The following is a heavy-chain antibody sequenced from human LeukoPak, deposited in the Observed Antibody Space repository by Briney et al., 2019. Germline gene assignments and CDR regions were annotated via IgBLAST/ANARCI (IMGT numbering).Heavy chain of an antibody. Sequence: GGSLRLSCAASGFTFSDYYMSWIRQAPGKGLEWVSYISSSGSTIYYADSVKGRFTISRDNSKNTLYLQMNSLRAEDTAVYYCAKQRPELLYFDYWGQGTLVTVSS. CDR1: GFTFSDYY. CDR3: AKQRPELLYFDY. CDR2: ISSSGSTI. J-gene: IGHJ4*02. V-gene: IGHV3-11*01. D-gene: IGHD1-14*01.